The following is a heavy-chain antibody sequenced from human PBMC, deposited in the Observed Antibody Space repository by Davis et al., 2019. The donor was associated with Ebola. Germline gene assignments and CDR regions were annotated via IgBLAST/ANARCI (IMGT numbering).Heavy chain of an antibody. Sequence: ASVKVSCKASGYTISTYHMHWLRQAPGQGLEWVGVIQPSGAAISSAQTFQGRVTVTRDTSPNTVYMEVSSLRSEDTAVYYCAREKPAGEFDYWGQGTLVTVSS. D-gene: IGHD3-10*01. J-gene: IGHJ4*02. V-gene: IGHV1-46*01. CDR3: AREKPAGEFDY. CDR1: GYTISTYH. CDR2: IQPSGAAI.